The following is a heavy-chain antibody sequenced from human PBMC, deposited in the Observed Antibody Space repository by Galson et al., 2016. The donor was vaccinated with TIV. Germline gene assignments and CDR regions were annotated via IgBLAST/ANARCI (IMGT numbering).Heavy chain of an antibody. V-gene: IGHV3-30-3*01. CDR3: ARDRLWGSYHFDY. D-gene: IGHD1-26*01. CDR2: MSYDGDGK. J-gene: IGHJ4*02. Sequence: SLRLSCAASGFTFRSYTMHWVRQTPGRGLDWVALMSYDGDGKYYADSVRGRFTISRDNSKNTLYLQMNSLRTEDTAVYYCARDRLWGSYHFDYWGQGALVAVSS. CDR1: GFTFRSYT.